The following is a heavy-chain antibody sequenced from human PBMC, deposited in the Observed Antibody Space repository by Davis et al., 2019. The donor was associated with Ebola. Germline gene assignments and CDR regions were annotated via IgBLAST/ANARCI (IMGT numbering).Heavy chain of an antibody. CDR3: ARQGGGSGRLTSFDS. CDR2: IYPGDSDM. V-gene: IGHV5-51*01. J-gene: IGHJ4*02. Sequence: GGSLRLSCQGSGYNFRAYWIVWVRQVPGKGLEWMGNIYPGDSDMRYSPSFQGQVTLSADKSSTTAYLQWRSLKASDTAMYYCARQGGGSGRLTSFDSWGQGTLITVSS. D-gene: IGHD1-26*01. CDR1: GYNFRAYW.